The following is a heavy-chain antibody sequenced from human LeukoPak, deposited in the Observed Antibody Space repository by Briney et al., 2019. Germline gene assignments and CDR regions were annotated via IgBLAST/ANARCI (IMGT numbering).Heavy chain of an antibody. D-gene: IGHD4-11*01. CDR3: ARSINYSNYLLDY. J-gene: IGHJ4*02. Sequence: PGGSPRLSCAASGFNFGDYDMTWVRQAPGKGLESVASISASGVTTNYADSVRGRFTISRDNSNKVAYLRMNSLSAEDTAVYYCARSINYSNYLLDYWGQGTRVTVSS. V-gene: IGHV3-23*01. CDR1: GFNFGDYD. CDR2: ISASGVTT.